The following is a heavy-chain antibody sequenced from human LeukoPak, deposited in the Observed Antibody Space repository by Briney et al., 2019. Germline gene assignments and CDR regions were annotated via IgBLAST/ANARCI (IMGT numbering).Heavy chain of an antibody. D-gene: IGHD3-3*01. J-gene: IGHJ4*02. V-gene: IGHV1-46*01. Sequence: ASVTVSCKASGYTFTSYYMHWVRQAPGQGLEWMGIINPSGGSTSYAQKFQGRVTMTRDTSTSTVYMELSSLRSEDTAVYYCARGSTIFGVVIIEGDFDYWGQGTLVTVSS. CDR3: ARGSTIFGVVIIEGDFDY. CDR2: INPSGGST. CDR1: GYTFTSYY.